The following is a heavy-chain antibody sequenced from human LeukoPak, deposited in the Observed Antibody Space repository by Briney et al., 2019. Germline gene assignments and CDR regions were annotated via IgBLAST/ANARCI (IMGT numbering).Heavy chain of an antibody. D-gene: IGHD2-15*01. CDR1: GYTFTGYY. CDR3: ARRGCSGGSCYYRFDY. J-gene: IGHJ4*02. Sequence: ASVKVSCKASGYTFTGYYMHWVRQAPGQGLEWMGWINPNSGGTNYAQKFQGRVTMTRDTSISTAYMELSGLRSDDTAVYYCARRGCSGGSCYYRFDYWGQGTLVTVSS. V-gene: IGHV1-2*02. CDR2: INPNSGGT.